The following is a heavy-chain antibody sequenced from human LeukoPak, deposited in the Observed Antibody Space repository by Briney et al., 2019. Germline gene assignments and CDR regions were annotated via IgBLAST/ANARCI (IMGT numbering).Heavy chain of an antibody. CDR3: ARDDTAVAGTELDY. CDR2: ISSSSTNI. V-gene: IGHV3-21*01. CDR1: GFTFSSYA. D-gene: IGHD6-19*01. J-gene: IGHJ4*02. Sequence: GGSLRLSCAASGFTFSSYAMSWVRQAPGKGLEWVSYISSSSTNIYYTDSVQGRFTISRDNAKNSLYLQMNSLRAEDTAVYYCARDDTAVAGTELDYWGQGTLVTVSS.